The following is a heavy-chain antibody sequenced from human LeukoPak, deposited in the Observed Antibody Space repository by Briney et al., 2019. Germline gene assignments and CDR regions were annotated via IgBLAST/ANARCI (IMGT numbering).Heavy chain of an antibody. D-gene: IGHD6-6*01. V-gene: IGHV4-31*03. CDR3: ARVRHSSSGGYYFDY. J-gene: IGHJ4*02. CDR2: IYYSGST. Sequence: PSGTLSLTCTVSGGSISSGGYYWRWIRQHPGKGLEWIGYIYYSGSTYYNPSLKSRVTISVDTSKNQFSLKLSSVTAADTAVYYCARVRHSSSGGYYFDYWGQGTLVTVSS. CDR1: GGSISSGGYY.